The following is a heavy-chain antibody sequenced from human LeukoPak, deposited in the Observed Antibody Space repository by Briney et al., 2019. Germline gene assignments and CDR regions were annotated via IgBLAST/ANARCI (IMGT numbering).Heavy chain of an antibody. V-gene: IGHV3-11*01. CDR3: AKEMGVVLMVYALDY. J-gene: IGHJ4*02. Sequence: GGSLRLSCAASGFTFSDYYMNWIRQAPGKGLEWVSYISSSGSTIYYADSVKGRFTISRDNAKSTLSLQMNSLRAEDTAVYYCAKEMGVVLMVYALDYWGQGNLVTVSS. CDR2: ISSSGSTI. D-gene: IGHD2-8*01. CDR1: GFTFSDYY.